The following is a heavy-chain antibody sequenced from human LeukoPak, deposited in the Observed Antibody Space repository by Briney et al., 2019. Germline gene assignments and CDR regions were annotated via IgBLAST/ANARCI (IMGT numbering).Heavy chain of an antibody. J-gene: IGHJ3*02. V-gene: IGHV4-39*01. CDR2: IYYSGST. CDR1: GGSISSSSYY. Sequence: SETLSLTCTGSGGSISSSSYYWGWIRQPPGKGLEWTGTIYYSGSTYYNPSLKSRVTISVDTSKNQFSLKLSSVTAADTAVYSCARRRLRDDDSGLDGFDIWGQGTMVTVSS. CDR3: ARRRLRDDDSGLDGFDI. D-gene: IGHD3-22*01.